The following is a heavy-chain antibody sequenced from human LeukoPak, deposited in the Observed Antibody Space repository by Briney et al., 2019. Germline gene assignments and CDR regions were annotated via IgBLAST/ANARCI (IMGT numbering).Heavy chain of an antibody. CDR3: AREYYYDSSGYYDY. J-gene: IGHJ4*02. D-gene: IGHD3-22*01. CDR1: GFTFSTYS. V-gene: IGHV3-21*01. CDR2: IGSSSSYI. Sequence: GGSLRLSCAASGFTFSTYSMNWVRQAPGKGLEWVSSIGSSSSYIYYADSVQGRFTISRDNAKNSLYLQMNSLRAEDTAVYYCAREYYYDSSGYYDYWGQGTLVTVSS.